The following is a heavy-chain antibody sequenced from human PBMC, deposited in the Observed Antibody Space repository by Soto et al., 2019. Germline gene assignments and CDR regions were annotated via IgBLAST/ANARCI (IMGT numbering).Heavy chain of an antibody. CDR2: IFPRLGTT. Sequence: QVQLVQSGAELKTPGSSVSVSCKASGGAFNNYPISWVRQAPGQGLEWMGGIFPRLGTTTYAREVQGRVTMTADASTTTVSMTLTSLSSEDTAIYYCAIDACCCGGDCYSLVYWGQGTLVTVSS. V-gene: IGHV1-69*01. D-gene: IGHD2-21*02. CDR3: AIDACCCGGDCYSLVY. CDR1: GGAFNNYP. J-gene: IGHJ4*02.